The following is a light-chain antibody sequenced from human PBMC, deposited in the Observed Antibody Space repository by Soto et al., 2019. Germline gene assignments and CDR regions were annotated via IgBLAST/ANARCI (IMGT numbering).Light chain of an antibody. CDR3: QLYGTSRT. CDR1: QSLGSDY. V-gene: IGKV3-20*01. J-gene: IGKJ1*01. Sequence: ETVLTQSPGTLSLSPGERATLSCRASQSLGSDYLAWYQQKPGQAPRLLIYGVSSRATDIPDRFSGSGSGTDFTLTISRLEQEDFAMYYCQLYGTSRTFGQGTKVEL. CDR2: GVS.